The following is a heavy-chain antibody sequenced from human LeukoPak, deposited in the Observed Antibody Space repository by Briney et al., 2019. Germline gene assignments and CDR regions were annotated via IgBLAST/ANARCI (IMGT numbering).Heavy chain of an antibody. D-gene: IGHD4-17*01. CDR3: AKELDYGDSSYYGMDV. Sequence: GGSLRLSCAASGFTFDDYAMHWVRQAPGKGLEWVSRISGDGGSTYYADSVKGRFTISRDNSKNSLYLQMNSLRTEDTALYYCAKELDYGDSSYYGMDVWGQGTTVTVSS. CDR1: GFTFDDYA. CDR2: ISGDGGST. J-gene: IGHJ6*02. V-gene: IGHV3-43*02.